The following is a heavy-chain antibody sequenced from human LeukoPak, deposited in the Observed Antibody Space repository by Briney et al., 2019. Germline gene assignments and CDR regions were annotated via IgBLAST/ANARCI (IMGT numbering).Heavy chain of an antibody. J-gene: IGHJ4*02. V-gene: IGHV3-21*01. D-gene: IGHD2-15*01. CDR1: GFTFSSYS. Sequence: SGGSLRLSCAASGFTFSSYSMNWVRQAPGKGLEWVSSISSSSSYISYADSVKGRFTISRDNAKNSLYLQMNSLRAEDTAVYYCARDRATSDYWGQGTLVTVSS. CDR2: ISSSSSYI. CDR3: ARDRATSDY.